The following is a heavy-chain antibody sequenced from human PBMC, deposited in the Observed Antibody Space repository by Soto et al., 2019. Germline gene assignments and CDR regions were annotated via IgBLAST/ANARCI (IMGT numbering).Heavy chain of an antibody. D-gene: IGHD3-22*01. V-gene: IGHV3-23*01. J-gene: IGHJ6*02. CDR3: AKGKVAYDNSGLQYFYYFPMNV. CDR1: EFTFSSYA. CDR2: ISGGGGTT. Sequence: PGGVPRLSCSASEFTFSSYAMNWVRQAPGRGLEWVSVISGGGGTTYYADSVKGRFRISRDNSKNTLYLQMNSLRVEDTAVYYCAKGKVAYDNSGLQYFYYFPMNVWGQGTTVTVSS.